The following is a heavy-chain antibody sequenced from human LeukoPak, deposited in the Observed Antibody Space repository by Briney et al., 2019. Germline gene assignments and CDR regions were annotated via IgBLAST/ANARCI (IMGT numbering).Heavy chain of an antibody. Sequence: PGGSLRLSCAASGFTFSSYGMHWVRQAPGKGLEWVAFIRYDGSNKYYADSVKGRFTISRDNSKNTLYLQMNSLRAEDTAVYYCAKVLLLRYFDWQDTPFDYWGQGTLVTVSS. V-gene: IGHV3-30*02. CDR2: IRYDGSNK. CDR3: AKVLLLRYFDWQDTPFDY. D-gene: IGHD3-9*01. J-gene: IGHJ4*02. CDR1: GFTFSSYG.